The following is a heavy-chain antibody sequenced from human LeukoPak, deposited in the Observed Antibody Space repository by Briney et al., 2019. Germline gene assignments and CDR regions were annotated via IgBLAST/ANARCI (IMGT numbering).Heavy chain of an antibody. V-gene: IGHV1-8*03. CDR1: GYTFTSYD. CDR2: MNPNSGNT. D-gene: IGHD1-14*01. Sequence: ASMKVSCKASGYTFTSYDINWVRQATGQGLEWMGWMNPNSGNTGYAQKFQGRVTITRNTSISTAYMELSSLRSEDTAVYYCARGRKNRYGWFDPWGQGTLVTVSS. J-gene: IGHJ5*02. CDR3: ARGRKNRYGWFDP.